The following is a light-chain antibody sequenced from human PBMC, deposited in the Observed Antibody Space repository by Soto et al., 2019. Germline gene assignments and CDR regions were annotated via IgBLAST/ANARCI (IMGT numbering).Light chain of an antibody. CDR3: AAWDDSLNGYV. Sequence: QSVLTQPPSMSGTPGQRVTISCSGSSSNIGSNTVNWYQQLPGTAPKLLIHRSYERPSGVPDRFSGSKSGTSASLAISGLQSEDEADYYCAAWDDSLNGYVFATGTKVTVL. V-gene: IGLV1-44*01. J-gene: IGLJ1*01. CDR1: SSNIGSNT. CDR2: RSY.